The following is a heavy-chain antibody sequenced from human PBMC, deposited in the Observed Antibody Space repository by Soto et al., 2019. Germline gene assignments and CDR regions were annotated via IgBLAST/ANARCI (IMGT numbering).Heavy chain of an antibody. D-gene: IGHD3-3*01. CDR1: GFTFSSYA. CDR3: AKDHPSYYDFWSGYYSAFDY. Sequence: PGGSLRLSCASSGFTFSSYAMSWVRQAPGKGLEWVSAISGSGGSTYYADSVKGRFTISRDNSKNTLYLQMNSLRAEDTAVYYCAKDHPSYYDFWSGYYSAFDYWGQGTLVTVSS. V-gene: IGHV3-23*01. CDR2: ISGSGGST. J-gene: IGHJ4*02.